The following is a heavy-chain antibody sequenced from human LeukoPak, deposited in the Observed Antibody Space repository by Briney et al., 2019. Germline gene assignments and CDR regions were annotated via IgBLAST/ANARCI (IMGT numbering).Heavy chain of an antibody. Sequence: GGSLRLSCAASGFTFSSYAMHWVRQAPGKGLEWVAVISYDGSNKYYADSVKGRFTISRDNSKNTLYLQMNSLRAEDTAVYYCAREGGSSGYSRRLGYWGQGTLVTVSS. CDR1: GFTFSSYA. J-gene: IGHJ4*02. D-gene: IGHD3-22*01. CDR3: AREGGSSGYSRRLGY. V-gene: IGHV3-30-3*01. CDR2: ISYDGSNK.